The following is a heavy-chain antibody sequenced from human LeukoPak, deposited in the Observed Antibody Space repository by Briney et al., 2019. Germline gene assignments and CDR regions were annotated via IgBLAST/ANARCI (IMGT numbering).Heavy chain of an antibody. J-gene: IGHJ3*01. D-gene: IGHD3-22*01. CDR3: ARDVFPSTGYERLRPHAFHV. CDR2: ISSRGSFI. CDR1: GFTFSSYG. Sequence: PGGSLRLSCAVSGFTFSSYGINWVRQAPGKGLEWVSFISSRGSFIYYADSVKGRFTISRDNAKNSLSLEMNSLRVEDTAVYYCARDVFPSTGYERLRPHAFHVWGQGTVITVSS. V-gene: IGHV3-21*01.